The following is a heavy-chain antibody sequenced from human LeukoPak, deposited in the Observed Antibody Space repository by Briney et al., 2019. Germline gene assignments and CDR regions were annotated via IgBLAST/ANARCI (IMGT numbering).Heavy chain of an antibody. Sequence: RASVKVSCKASGYTFTGYYMHWVRQAPGQGLEWMGWISPSGGTDYAQKFQGRVTMTRDTSITTAYMELDSLRSDDTAVYYCARDHYYTSGSPSFDYWGQGTLVTVSS. D-gene: IGHD3-10*01. CDR3: ARDHYYTSGSPSFDY. CDR1: GYTFTGYY. J-gene: IGHJ4*02. CDR2: ISPSGGT. V-gene: IGHV1-2*02.